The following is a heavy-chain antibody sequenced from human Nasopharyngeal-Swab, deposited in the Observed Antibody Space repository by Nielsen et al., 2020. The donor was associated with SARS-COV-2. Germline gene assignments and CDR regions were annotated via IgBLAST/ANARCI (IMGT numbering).Heavy chain of an antibody. CDR3: VADEDIVLMVLDY. V-gene: IGHV3-64D*06. Sequence: GESLKISCSASGFTFSSYAMHWVRQAPGKGLEYVSAISSNGGSTYCADSVKGRFTISRDNSKNTLYLQMSSLRAEGTAVYYCVADEDIVLMVLDYWGQGTLVTVSS. J-gene: IGHJ4*02. CDR1: GFTFSSYA. CDR2: ISSNGGST. D-gene: IGHD2-8*01.